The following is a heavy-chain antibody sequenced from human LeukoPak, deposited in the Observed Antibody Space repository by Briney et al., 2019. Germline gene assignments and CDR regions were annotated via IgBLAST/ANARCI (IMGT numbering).Heavy chain of an antibody. Sequence: GASVKVSCKASGYTFTGYYMHWVRQAPGQGLEWMGWINTNTGNPTYAQGFTGRFVFSLDTSVSTAYLQISSLKAEDTAVYYCARAGPCSGGSCYWGRGFDPWGQGTLVTVSS. CDR1: GYTFTGYY. CDR2: INTNTGNP. J-gene: IGHJ5*02. CDR3: ARAGPCSGGSCYWGRGFDP. D-gene: IGHD2-15*01. V-gene: IGHV7-4-1*02.